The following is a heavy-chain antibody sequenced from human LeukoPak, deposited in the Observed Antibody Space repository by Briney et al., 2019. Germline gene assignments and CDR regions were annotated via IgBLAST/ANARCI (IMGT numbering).Heavy chain of an antibody. CDR2: ISYDGSNK. CDR3: ARALSSSWYYFDY. Sequence: PGGSLRLSCAASGFTFSSYAMHWVRQAPGKGLEWVAVISYDGSNKYYADSVKGRFTISRDNSKNTLYLQMNSLGAEDTAVYYCARALSSSWYYFDYWGQGTLVTVSS. J-gene: IGHJ4*02. D-gene: IGHD6-13*01. V-gene: IGHV3-30-3*01. CDR1: GFTFSSYA.